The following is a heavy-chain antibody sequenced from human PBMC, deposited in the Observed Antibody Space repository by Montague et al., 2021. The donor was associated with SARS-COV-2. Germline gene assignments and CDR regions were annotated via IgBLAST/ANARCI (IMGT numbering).Heavy chain of an antibody. CDR1: IGSISSYY. Sequence: SETLSLTCTVSIGSISSYYWSWIRQPPGKGLEWIGNIYYSGSTNYNPSLKSRVTISVDTSKNQFSLKLSSVTAADTAVYYCARSVFSESRSKGLWGVSSVNSFSMDVWGQGTTVTVSS. J-gene: IGHJ6*02. CDR3: ARSVFSESRSKGLWGVSSVNSFSMDV. V-gene: IGHV4-59*01. D-gene: IGHD3-10*01. CDR2: IYYSGST.